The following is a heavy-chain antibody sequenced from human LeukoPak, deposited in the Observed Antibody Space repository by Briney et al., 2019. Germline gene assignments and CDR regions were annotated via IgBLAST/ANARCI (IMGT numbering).Heavy chain of an antibody. V-gene: IGHV1-46*01. Sequence: ASVKVSCKASGYTFTSYYMHWVRQAPGQGLEWMGIINPSGGSTSYAQKFQGRVTVTRDTSTSTVYMELSSLRSEDTAVYYCARDIGSSSWTDYYYYGMDVWGQGTTVTVSS. CDR3: ARDIGSSSWTDYYYYGMDV. J-gene: IGHJ6*02. D-gene: IGHD6-13*01. CDR2: INPSGGST. CDR1: GYTFTSYY.